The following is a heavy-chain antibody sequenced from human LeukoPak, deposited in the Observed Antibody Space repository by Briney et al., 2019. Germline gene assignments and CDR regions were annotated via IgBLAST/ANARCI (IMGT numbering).Heavy chain of an antibody. V-gene: IGHV3-7*05. D-gene: IGHD6-13*01. CDR3: ARSTSWAFDY. CDR1: GFTFSSYW. J-gene: IGHJ4*02. Sequence: GGSLRLSCAASGFTFSSYWMHWVRQAPGKGLEWLANIKEDGSVKHYVDSLEGRLTVSRDNAKNSLYLEMNSLRAEDTALYYCARSTSWAFDYWGQGALVTVSS. CDR2: IKEDGSVK.